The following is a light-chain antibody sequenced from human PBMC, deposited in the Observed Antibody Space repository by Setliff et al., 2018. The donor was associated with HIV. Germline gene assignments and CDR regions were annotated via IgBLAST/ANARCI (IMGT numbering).Light chain of an antibody. CDR3: CSYAGDNVYV. J-gene: IGLJ1*01. CDR1: SRDVGNYNL. Sequence: QSALTQPASVSGSPGQSITISCTGTSRDVGNYNLVSWYQQHPGKAPKLIIFEVNKRPSGVSNRFSGSKSGNTASLTIFGLQAEDEADYYCCSYAGDNVYVFATGTKVTVL. V-gene: IGLV2-23*02. CDR2: EVN.